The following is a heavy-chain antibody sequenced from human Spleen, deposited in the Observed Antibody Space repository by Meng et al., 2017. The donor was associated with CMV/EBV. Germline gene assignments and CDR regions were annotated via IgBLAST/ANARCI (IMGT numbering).Heavy chain of an antibody. CDR2: IYYSGST. V-gene: IGHV4-61*01. Sequence: SETLSLTCTVSGGSVSSGSYYWSWIRQPPGKGLEWIGYIYYSGSTNYNPSLKSRVTISVDTSKNQFSLKLSSVIAADTAVYYCAREGDGYYYDSWGQGTLVTVSS. D-gene: IGHD5-24*01. CDR3: AREGDGYYYDS. CDR1: GGSVSSGSYY. J-gene: IGHJ5*01.